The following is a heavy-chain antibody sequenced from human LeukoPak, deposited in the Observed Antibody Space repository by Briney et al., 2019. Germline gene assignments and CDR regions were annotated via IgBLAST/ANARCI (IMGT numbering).Heavy chain of an antibody. J-gene: IGHJ5*02. CDR2: ISASGGTT. CDR3: AKEPREYCSSTSCPNWFDT. Sequence: GGSLRLSCVATGFTFNNYAMRGVRQAPGKGLAWVSAISASGGTTYYADSVKGRLTISRDNSEHKLFLQMNSLRAENTAVYYCAKEPREYCSSTSCPNWFDTWGQGTLVTVSS. V-gene: IGHV3-23*01. CDR1: GFTFNNYA. D-gene: IGHD2-2*01.